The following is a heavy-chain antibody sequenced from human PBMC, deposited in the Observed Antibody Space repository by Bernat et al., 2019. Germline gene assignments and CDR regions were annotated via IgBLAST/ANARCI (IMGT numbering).Heavy chain of an antibody. D-gene: IGHD2-8*01. J-gene: IGHJ4*02. CDR3: TGEPRVVSAIGDC. CDR2: ITGSGDNT. V-gene: IGHV3-23*01. CDR1: GFTFSNYA. Sequence: EVQLLESGGGLVQPGGSLRLSCAASGFTFSNYALSWVRQAPGKGLEWVSAITGSGDNTYYADSVKGRFTISRDNSRNTLYLQINSLRVEDTAVYYGTGEPRVVSAIGDCWGQGTLVAVSS.